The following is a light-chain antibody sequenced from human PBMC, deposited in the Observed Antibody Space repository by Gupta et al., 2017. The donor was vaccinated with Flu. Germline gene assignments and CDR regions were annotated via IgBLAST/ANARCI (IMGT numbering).Light chain of an antibody. CDR3: QQYYSYAFS. Sequence: VTISCRASQGISSYLAWYQQNPGNAPKLLIYAASTLQSGVPSRFSGSGSVTDFTLTISCLQSEDFATYYCQQYYSYAFSFGPGTKVDI. V-gene: IGKV1-8*01. J-gene: IGKJ3*01. CDR1: QGISSY. CDR2: AAS.